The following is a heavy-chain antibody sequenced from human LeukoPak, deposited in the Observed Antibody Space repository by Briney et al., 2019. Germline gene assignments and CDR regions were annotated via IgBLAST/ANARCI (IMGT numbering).Heavy chain of an antibody. Sequence: ASVKVSCKASGYTFTGYYMHWVRQAPGQGLEWMGWINPNSGGTNYAQKFQGRVTMTRDTSISTAYMELSRLRSDDTAVYYCARDPPLGSLRFLEWPPHPPSRVYFDYWGQGTLVTVSS. J-gene: IGHJ4*02. CDR1: GYTFTGYY. V-gene: IGHV1-2*02. CDR2: INPNSGGT. CDR3: ARDPPLGSLRFLEWPPHPPSRVYFDY. D-gene: IGHD3-3*01.